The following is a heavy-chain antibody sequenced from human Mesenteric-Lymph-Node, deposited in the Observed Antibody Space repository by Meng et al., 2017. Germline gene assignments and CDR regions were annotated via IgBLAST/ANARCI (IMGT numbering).Heavy chain of an antibody. J-gene: IGHJ4*02. CDR2: IDHSGST. Sequence: QVQLPGWGAGQLKPSETLSRTCAVCGGSFSGVYWSWIRQPPGKGLEWIGEIDHSGSTNYNPSLKSRVTISVDTSKNQFSLKLSSVTAADTAVYYCVRGRGYGDYGSLYWGQGTLVTVSS. D-gene: IGHD4-17*01. CDR3: VRGRGYGDYGSLY. CDR1: GGSFSGVY. V-gene: IGHV4-34*01.